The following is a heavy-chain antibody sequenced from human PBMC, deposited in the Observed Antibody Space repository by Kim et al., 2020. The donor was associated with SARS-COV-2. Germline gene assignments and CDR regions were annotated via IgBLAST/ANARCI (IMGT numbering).Heavy chain of an antibody. CDR1: GFTFSDYY. CDR3: ARDEGGCSGGSCYSDY. Sequence: GGSLRLSCAASGFTFSDYYMSWIRQAPGKGLEWVSYISSSSSYTNYADSVKGRFTISRDNAKNSLYLQMNSLRAEDTAVYYCARDEGGCSGGSCYSDYWGQGTLVTVSS. J-gene: IGHJ4*02. D-gene: IGHD2-15*01. V-gene: IGHV3-11*05. CDR2: ISSSSSYT.